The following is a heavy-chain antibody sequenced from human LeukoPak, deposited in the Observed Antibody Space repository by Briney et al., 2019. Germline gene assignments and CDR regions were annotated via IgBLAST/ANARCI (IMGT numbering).Heavy chain of an antibody. CDR2: IKQDGSEK. Sequence: GGSLTLSCAASGFTFSGLWMSWVRQDPGKGREWVANIKQDGSEKYYVDSVKGRFTISRDNAKNSLYLQMNSLRAEDTAVYYCAGEPYSSSWFDYWGQGTLVTVSS. V-gene: IGHV3-7*01. CDR3: AGEPYSSSWFDY. CDR1: GFTFSGLW. J-gene: IGHJ5*01. D-gene: IGHD6-13*01.